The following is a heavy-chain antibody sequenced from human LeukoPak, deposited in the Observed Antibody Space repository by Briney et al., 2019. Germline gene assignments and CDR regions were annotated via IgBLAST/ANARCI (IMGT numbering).Heavy chain of an antibody. V-gene: IGHV4-59*11. Sequence: SETLSLTCTVSGGSISSQYWSWIRQPPGKGLEWIGYIYYRGSTNYNPSLKSRVTISVDTSKNKFSLKLSSVTAADTAVYYCASISVVDQDAFDIWGRGTMVTVSS. J-gene: IGHJ3*02. CDR2: IYYRGST. CDR3: ASISVVDQDAFDI. CDR1: GGSISSQY. D-gene: IGHD2-15*01.